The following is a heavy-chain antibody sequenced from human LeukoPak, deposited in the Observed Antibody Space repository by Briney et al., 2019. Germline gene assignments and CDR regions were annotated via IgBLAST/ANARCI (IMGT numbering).Heavy chain of an antibody. J-gene: IGHJ4*02. CDR2: ISGSGGST. CDR3: VRDWGHDYKNIGANFDY. Sequence: AGGSLRLSCAASGFTFSSYAMSWVRQAPGKGLEWVSAISGSGGSTYYADSVKGRFTISRDNSKNTLYLQMNSLRAEDTAVYYCVRDWGHDYKNIGANFDYWGQGALVTVSS. CDR1: GFTFSSYA. D-gene: IGHD2/OR15-2a*01. V-gene: IGHV3-23*01.